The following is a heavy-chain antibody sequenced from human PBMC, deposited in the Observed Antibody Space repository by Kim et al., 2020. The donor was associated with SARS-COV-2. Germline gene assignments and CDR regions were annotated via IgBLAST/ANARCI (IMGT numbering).Heavy chain of an antibody. J-gene: IGHJ5*02. CDR1: GGSISSGGYY. CDR2: IYYSGST. CDR3: ARANPIAAAVLNWFDP. D-gene: IGHD6-13*01. Sequence: SETLSLTCTVSGGSISSGGYYWSWIRQHPGKGLEWIGYIYYSGSTYYNPSLKSRVTISVDTSKNQFSLKLSSVTAADTAVYYCARANPIAAAVLNWFDPWGQGTLFPVSS. V-gene: IGHV4-31*03.